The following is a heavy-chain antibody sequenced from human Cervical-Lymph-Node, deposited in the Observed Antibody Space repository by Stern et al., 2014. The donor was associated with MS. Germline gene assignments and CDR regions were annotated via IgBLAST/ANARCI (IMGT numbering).Heavy chain of an antibody. CDR3: ARTSSAYDTIDY. Sequence: QVTLRESGPALVKPTQTLTLTCTFSGFSLRTRGMRVSWIPQPPGKALEWLARIPWDDEKSYSTSLRTMLTFSKDHPQNQTALTVTNMDPVDTATYYCARTSSAYDTIDYWGQGTLVTVS. CDR2: IPWDDEK. J-gene: IGHJ4*02. D-gene: IGHD5-12*01. CDR1: GFSLRTRGMR. V-gene: IGHV2-70*04.